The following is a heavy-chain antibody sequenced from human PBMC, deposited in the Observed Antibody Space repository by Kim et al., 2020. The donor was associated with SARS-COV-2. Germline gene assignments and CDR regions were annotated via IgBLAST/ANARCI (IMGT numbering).Heavy chain of an antibody. J-gene: IGHJ5*02. V-gene: IGHV1-18*01. CDR3: ARGAYGDP. Sequence: NGNTKYGQELQGRVTMTTDTSPSTAYMGLRSLRSDDTAVYYCARGAYGDPWGQGTLVTVSS. CDR2: NGNT. D-gene: IGHD2-21*01.